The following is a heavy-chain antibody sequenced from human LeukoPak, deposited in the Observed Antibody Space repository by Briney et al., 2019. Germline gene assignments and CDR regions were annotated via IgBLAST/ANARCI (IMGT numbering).Heavy chain of an antibody. CDR1: GYSISSGYY. J-gene: IGHJ6*03. CDR3: ARDKRGGRGYSYGYSYYYYMDV. CDR2: IYTSGST. Sequence: SETLSLTCTVSGYSISSGYYWGWIRQPPGKGLEWIGRIYTSGSTNYNPSLKNRVTMSVDTSKNQFSLKLSSVTAADTAVYYCARDKRGGRGYSYGYSYYYYMDVWGKGTTVTISS. V-gene: IGHV4-38-2*02. D-gene: IGHD5-18*01.